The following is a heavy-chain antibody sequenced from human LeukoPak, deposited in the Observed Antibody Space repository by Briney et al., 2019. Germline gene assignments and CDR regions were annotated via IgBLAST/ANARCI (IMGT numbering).Heavy chain of an antibody. Sequence: TGGSLRLSCAVSGFTFSSYWMNWVRQAPGKGLEWVANIKQDGSEKYYVDSVKGRFTISRDNAKNSLYLQMNSLGAEDTAVYYCARDYDYWGQGTLVTVS. V-gene: IGHV3-7*01. J-gene: IGHJ4*02. CDR2: IKQDGSEK. CDR3: ARDYDY. CDR1: GFTFSSYW.